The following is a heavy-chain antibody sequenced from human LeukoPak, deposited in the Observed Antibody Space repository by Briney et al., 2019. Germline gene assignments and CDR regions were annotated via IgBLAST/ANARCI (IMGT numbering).Heavy chain of an antibody. J-gene: IGHJ6*03. Sequence: SETLSLTCAVYGGSFSGYYWGWIRQPPGKGLEWIGEINHSGSTNYNPSLKSRVTISVDTSKNQFSLKLSSVTAADTAVYYCARGGWVNYYYYMDVWGKGTTVTVSS. CDR1: GGSFSGYY. CDR3: ARGGWVNYYYYMDV. CDR2: INHSGST. D-gene: IGHD3-16*01. V-gene: IGHV4-34*01.